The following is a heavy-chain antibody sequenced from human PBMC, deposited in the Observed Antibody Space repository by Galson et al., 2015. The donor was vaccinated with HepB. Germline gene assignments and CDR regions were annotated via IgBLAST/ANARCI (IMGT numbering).Heavy chain of an antibody. Sequence: SVKVSCKVSGYPLTQLSMHWVRQAPGRGLEWVGCFDPDDGDRVYAQRFQGRVTMTEDTSTDTAYMELRSLRSEDTAVYYCAVGGSSHNTYYYYSLDVWGKGTTVTVSS. V-gene: IGHV1-24*01. J-gene: IGHJ6*03. CDR2: FDPDDGDR. D-gene: IGHD3-16*01. CDR1: GYPLTQLS. CDR3: AVGGSSHNTYYYYSLDV.